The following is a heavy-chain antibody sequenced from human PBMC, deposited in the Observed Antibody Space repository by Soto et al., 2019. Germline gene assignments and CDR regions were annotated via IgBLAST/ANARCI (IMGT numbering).Heavy chain of an antibody. CDR2: IYPGDSDT. V-gene: IGHV5-51*01. D-gene: IGHD3-10*01. CDR3: ARWWFGEFPSDAFDI. J-gene: IGHJ3*02. CDR1: GYSFTSYW. Sequence: GESLNISCKGSGYSFTSYWIGWVRQMPGKGLEWMGIIYPGDSDTRYSPSFQGQVTISADKSISTAYLQWSSLKASDTAMYYCARWWFGEFPSDAFDIWGQGTMVTVSS.